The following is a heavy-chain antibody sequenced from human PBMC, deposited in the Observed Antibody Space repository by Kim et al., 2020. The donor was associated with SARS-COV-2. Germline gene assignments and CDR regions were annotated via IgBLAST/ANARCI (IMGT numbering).Heavy chain of an antibody. D-gene: IGHD3-22*01. CDR3: ARQKQYYYDSSGSPSNWFDP. V-gene: IGHV5-51*01. CDR1: GYSFTSYW. CDR2: IYPGDSDT. Sequence: GESLKISCEGSGYSFTSYWIGWVRQMPGKGLEWMGIIYPGDSDTRYSPSFQGQVTISADKSISTAYLQWSSLKASDTAMYYCARQKQYYYDSSGSPSNWFDPWGQGTLVTVSS. J-gene: IGHJ5*02.